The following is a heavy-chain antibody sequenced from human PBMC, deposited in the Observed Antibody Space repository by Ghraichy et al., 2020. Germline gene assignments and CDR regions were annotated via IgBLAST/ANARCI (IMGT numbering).Heavy chain of an antibody. CDR2: IYYSGST. J-gene: IGHJ6*02. CDR3: ARIPLAARQLRYYYYGMDV. D-gene: IGHD6-6*01. CDR1: GGSISSSSYY. V-gene: IGHV4-39*01. Sequence: SETLSLTCTVSGGSISSSSYYWGWIRQPPGKGLEWIGSIYYSGSTYYNPSLKSRVTISVDTSKNQFSLKLSSVTAADTAVYYCARIPLAARQLRYYYYGMDVWGQGTKVTVSS.